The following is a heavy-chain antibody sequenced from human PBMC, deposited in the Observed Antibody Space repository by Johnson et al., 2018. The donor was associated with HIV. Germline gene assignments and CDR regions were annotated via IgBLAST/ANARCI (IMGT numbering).Heavy chain of an antibody. V-gene: IGHV3-11*04. J-gene: IGHJ3*02. CDR2: ITSSGTS. Sequence: QVQVVESGGNLVKPGGSLRLSCAASGFSFSDYYMTWIRQAPGKGLEWVSYITSSGTSYCADSVKGRFTISRDNAKSSLYLQMNSLKAEDTAVYYCARIHSSSSLSGFDIWGQGTMVTLSS. CDR1: GFSFSDYY. D-gene: IGHD6-6*01. CDR3: ARIHSSSSLSGFDI.